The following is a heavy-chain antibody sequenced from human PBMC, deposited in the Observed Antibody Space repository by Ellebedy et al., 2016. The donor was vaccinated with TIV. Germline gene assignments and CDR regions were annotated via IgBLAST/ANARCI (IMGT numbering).Heavy chain of an antibody. Sequence: AASVKVSCKASGYTFTDYYMHWVRQAPGQGLEWMGWINPSSGGTNYAQKFQGRVTMTRDTSVSTAYMELSRLRSDDTAVYYCAGLYCSTSSCYPDFWGQGTLVTVSS. CDR1: GYTFTDYY. CDR3: AGLYCSTSSCYPDF. J-gene: IGHJ4*02. D-gene: IGHD2-2*01. V-gene: IGHV1-2*02. CDR2: INPSSGGT.